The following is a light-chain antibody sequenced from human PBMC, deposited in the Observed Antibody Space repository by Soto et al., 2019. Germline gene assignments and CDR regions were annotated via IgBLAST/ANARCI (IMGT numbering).Light chain of an antibody. CDR1: SSDVGSYNL. J-gene: IGLJ1*01. CDR3: CSYAGSSTYV. CDR2: EGS. Sequence: QSALTQPASVSGSPGQSINISCTGTSSDVGSYNLVSWYQQHPGKAPKLMIYEGSKRPSGVSNRFPGSKSGNTASLTISGLQAEDESYYYCCSYAGSSTYVFGTGTKLTVL. V-gene: IGLV2-23*01.